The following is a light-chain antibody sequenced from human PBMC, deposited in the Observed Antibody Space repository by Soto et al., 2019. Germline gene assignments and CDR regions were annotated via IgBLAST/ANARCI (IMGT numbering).Light chain of an antibody. Sequence: DIVMTQPPLALSGTPVQPASISCNSSRILLHSDGKTYLYCYLQKPGQPPQLLIYLGSNRASGVPDRFSGSGSGTDFTLKISRVEAEDVGVYYCMQPLQSWTFGQGTKVDIK. J-gene: IGKJ1*01. V-gene: IGKV2-28*01. CDR3: MQPLQSWT. CDR2: LGS. CDR1: RILLHSDGKTY.